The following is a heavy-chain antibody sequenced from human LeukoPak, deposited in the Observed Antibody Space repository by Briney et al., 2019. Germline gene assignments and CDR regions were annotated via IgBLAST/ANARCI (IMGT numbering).Heavy chain of an antibody. Sequence: SETLSLTCTVSGGSISGYYWSWIRQPPGKGLEWIGYIYSSGSGGSTNYNPSLKSRITISLDTSDNHFSLKLTSVTAADTAVYYCARRYYDISDSYSFDFWGQGTLVTVSS. CDR1: GGSISGYY. V-gene: IGHV4-59*08. J-gene: IGHJ4*02. D-gene: IGHD3-16*01. CDR3: ARRYYDISDSYSFDF. CDR2: IYSSGSGGST.